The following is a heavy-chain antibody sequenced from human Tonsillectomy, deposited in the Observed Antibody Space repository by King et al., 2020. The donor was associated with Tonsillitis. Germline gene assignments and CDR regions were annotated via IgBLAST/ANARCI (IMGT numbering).Heavy chain of an antibody. D-gene: IGHD5-18*01. CDR2: IRSKDNSYST. Sequence: VQLVESGGGLVPPGGSLKLSFAASGFTFRGSSIHWVRQASGEGLEWVGRIRSKDNSYSTAYVASVKGRFTISRDDSKNTAYLQMNSLKTEDTAVYYCTGTAMASLGQFDYWGQGTLVTVSS. CDR1: GFTFRGSS. V-gene: IGHV3-73*02. J-gene: IGHJ4*02. CDR3: TGTAMASLGQFDY.